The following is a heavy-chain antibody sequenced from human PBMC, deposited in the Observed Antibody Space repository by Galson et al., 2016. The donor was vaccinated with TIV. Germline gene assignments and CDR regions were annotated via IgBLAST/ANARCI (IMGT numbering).Heavy chain of an antibody. Sequence: SETLSLTCTVSGFSIASGYFWGWIRQPPGKGLEWLGNMHQSGSSYYNPSLKSRLTISVDTSKNQFSLTLRSVTAADSAVYYCARDCTSSTCRIYYYGMDVWGQGTSVTVSS. CDR1: GFSIASGYF. V-gene: IGHV4-38-2*02. CDR3: ARDCTSSTCRIYYYGMDV. D-gene: IGHD2-15*01. J-gene: IGHJ6*02. CDR2: MHQSGSS.